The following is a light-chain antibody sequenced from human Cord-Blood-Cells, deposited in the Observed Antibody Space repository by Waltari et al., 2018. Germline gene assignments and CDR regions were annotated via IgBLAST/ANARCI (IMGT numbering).Light chain of an antibody. CDR1: SSDVGGYNY. V-gene: IGLV2-14*03. Sequence: QSALTQPASVSGSPGQSITTSCTGTSSDVGGYNYVSWYQQHPGKAPKLMIYDVSNRPSGVSTRFSGSKSGNTASLTISGLQAEDEADYYCSSYTRSSTWVFGGGTKLTVL. CDR2: DVS. J-gene: IGLJ3*02. CDR3: SSYTRSSTWV.